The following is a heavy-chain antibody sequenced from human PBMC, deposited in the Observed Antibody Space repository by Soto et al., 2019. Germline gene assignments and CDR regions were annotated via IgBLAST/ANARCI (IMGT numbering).Heavy chain of an antibody. CDR1: GYTFTNYD. J-gene: IGHJ5*02. Sequence: QVQLVQSGTEVKKPGASVKVSCQASGYTFTNYDISWVRQAPGQGLEWMGWISVYNGNTNYAQNLQDRVSMTTDTSTSTAYMELRSLRSDDTAVYYCARGNSGWPIDLWGQGTLVTVSS. CDR3: ARGNSGWPIDL. D-gene: IGHD6-19*01. V-gene: IGHV1-18*01. CDR2: ISVYNGNT.